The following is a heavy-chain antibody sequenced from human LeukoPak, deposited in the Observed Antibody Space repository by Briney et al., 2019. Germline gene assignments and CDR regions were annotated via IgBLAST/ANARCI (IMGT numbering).Heavy chain of an antibody. CDR1: GFTFSSYA. Sequence: GGSLRLSCAASGFTFSSYAMSWVRQAPGKGLEWVSAINGSDGTTYYADSVKGRFTISRDNSKNTVYLQMDSLRAEDTAVYYCAKANRPIVGAFSPFDYWGQGTLVTVSS. V-gene: IGHV3-23*01. J-gene: IGHJ4*02. D-gene: IGHD1-26*01. CDR2: INGSDGTT. CDR3: AKANRPIVGAFSPFDY.